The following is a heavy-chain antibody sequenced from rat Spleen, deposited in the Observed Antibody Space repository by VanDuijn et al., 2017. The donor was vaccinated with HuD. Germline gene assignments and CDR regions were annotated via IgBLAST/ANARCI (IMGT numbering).Heavy chain of an antibody. CDR2: ISYDGSST. V-gene: IGHV5-29*01. CDR1: GFTFSNYG. J-gene: IGHJ4*01. D-gene: IGHD1-2*01. CDR3: ARHALITIAAISPMDA. Sequence: EVQLVESGGGLVQPGRSLKLSCAASGFTFSNYGMAWVRQAPTKGLEWVATISYDGSSTYYRDSVKGRFTISRDNAKSTLYLQMDSLRSEDMATYYCARHALITIAAISPMDAWGQGASVTVSS.